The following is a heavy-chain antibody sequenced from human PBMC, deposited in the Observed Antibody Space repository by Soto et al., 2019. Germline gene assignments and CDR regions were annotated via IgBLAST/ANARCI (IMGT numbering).Heavy chain of an antibody. CDR3: AREGLYGDYDY. J-gene: IGHJ4*02. CDR2: IYYSGST. V-gene: IGHV4-61*01. D-gene: IGHD4-17*01. CDR1: GGSVSSGSYY. Sequence: QVQLQESGPGLVKPSETLSLTCTVSGGSVSSGSYYWSWIRQPPGKGLEGIGYIYYSGSTNYNPSLKSRVTISVDTSKNQFSLKLSSVTAADTAVYYCAREGLYGDYDYWGQGTLVTVSS.